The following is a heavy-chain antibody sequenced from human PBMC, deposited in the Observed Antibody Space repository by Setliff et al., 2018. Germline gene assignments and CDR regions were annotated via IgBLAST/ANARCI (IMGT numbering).Heavy chain of an antibody. V-gene: IGHV4-34*01. Sequence: SETLSLTCAVYGGSFSGYYWNWIRQAPGKGLEWIGEINHRGTTSYTPSLKGRVTIPVDTSKNLFSLKLSSVTAADTAVYFCARGPRFDYESPTYRRRFDPWGQGTAVTVSS. CDR1: GGSFSGYY. CDR3: ARGPRFDYESPTYRRRFDP. J-gene: IGHJ5*02. D-gene: IGHD3-22*01. CDR2: INHRGTT.